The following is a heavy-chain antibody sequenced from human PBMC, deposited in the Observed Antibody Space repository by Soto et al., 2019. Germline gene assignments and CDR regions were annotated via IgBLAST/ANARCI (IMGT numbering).Heavy chain of an antibody. CDR2: IILPFGTP. Sequence: QVRLVQSGAEVKKPGSSVKVSCKASGGTFSNYAIAWLRQAPGQGLEWMGGIILPFGTPNYAQKFRGRVTFSADESMTTAYMEMSGLTSEDTAVYYCARGPDYEGYFDYWGRGTLVTVSS. V-gene: IGHV1-69*12. D-gene: IGHD4-17*01. CDR3: ARGPDYEGYFDY. J-gene: IGHJ4*02. CDR1: GGTFSNYA.